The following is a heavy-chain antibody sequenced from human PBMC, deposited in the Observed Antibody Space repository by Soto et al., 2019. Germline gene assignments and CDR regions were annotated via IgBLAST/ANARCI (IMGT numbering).Heavy chain of an antibody. CDR2: MTYDGATE. J-gene: IGHJ3*01. CDR1: GFTFSDYV. V-gene: IGHV3-30*14. Sequence: QVRLVESGGGVVQPGTSLRLSCAASGFTFSDYVTHWVRQAAGKGLEWVASMTYDGATEYYADSVKGRFTMSRDNSKRALSLQMNSLRPDDTAVYYCAIVRLSIAVNDPLEVWGQGTTVTVSS. D-gene: IGHD3-3*02. CDR3: AIVRLSIAVNDPLEV.